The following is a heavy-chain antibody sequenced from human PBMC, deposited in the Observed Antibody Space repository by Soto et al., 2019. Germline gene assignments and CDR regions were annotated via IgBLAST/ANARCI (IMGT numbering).Heavy chain of an antibody. CDR2: IKRDGSEK. V-gene: IGHV3-7*03. CDR1: GFTFGNNW. Sequence: LRLSCAASGFTFGNNWMGWVRQAPGKGLEWVANIKRDGSEKYYVDSVKGRFAISRENAKNTLYLQMNSLRADDTAVYYCASLEWESSGYADYWGQGTLVTVSS. D-gene: IGHD3-3*01. J-gene: IGHJ4*02. CDR3: ASLEWESSGYADY.